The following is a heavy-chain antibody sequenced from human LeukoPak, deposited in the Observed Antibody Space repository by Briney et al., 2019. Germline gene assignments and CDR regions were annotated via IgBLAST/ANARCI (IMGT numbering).Heavy chain of an antibody. CDR2: IKQDGSEK. D-gene: IGHD5-12*01. J-gene: IGHJ4*02. Sequence: PGGSLRLSCAASGFTFSSYAMSWVRQAPGKGLEWVANIKQDGSEKYYVDSVKGRFTISRDNAKNSLYLQMNSLRAEDTAVYYCARDSQMATNDYWGQGTLVTVSS. V-gene: IGHV3-7*01. CDR1: GFTFSSYA. CDR3: ARDSQMATNDY.